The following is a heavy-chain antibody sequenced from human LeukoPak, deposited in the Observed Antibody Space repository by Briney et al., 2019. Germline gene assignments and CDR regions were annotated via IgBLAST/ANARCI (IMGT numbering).Heavy chain of an antibody. CDR1: GYTFTSYY. CDR2: INPSGGST. V-gene: IGHV1-46*01. J-gene: IGHJ4*02. D-gene: IGHD3-22*01. Sequence: ASVKVSCKASGYTFTSYYMHWVRQAPGQGLEWMGIINPSGGSTSYAQKFQGRVTMTRDTSTSTVYMELSSLRSEDTAVYYCARDRYYDSSGYYPFDYWGQGTLATVSS. CDR3: ARDRYYDSSGYYPFDY.